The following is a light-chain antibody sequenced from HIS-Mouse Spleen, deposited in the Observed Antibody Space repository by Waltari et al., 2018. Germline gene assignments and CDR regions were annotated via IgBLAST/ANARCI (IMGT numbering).Light chain of an antibody. CDR3: CSYAGSSTWV. CDR1: SSDDGRYNL. CDR2: EGS. V-gene: IGLV2-23*01. Sequence: QSALTQPASVSGSPGQSITISCTGTSSDDGRYNLVSRYQQHPGKAPKLMIYEGSKRPSGVSNRFSGSKSGNTASLTISGLQAEDEADYYCCSYAGSSTWVFGGGTKLTVL. J-gene: IGLJ3*02.